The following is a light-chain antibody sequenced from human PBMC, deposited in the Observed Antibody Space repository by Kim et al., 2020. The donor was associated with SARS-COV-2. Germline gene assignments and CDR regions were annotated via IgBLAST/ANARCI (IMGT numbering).Light chain of an antibody. V-gene: IGLV2-8*01. CDR2: EVS. CDR1: SSEVGVYEY. Sequence: GQSLPIACTGPSSEVGVYEYVYSYQRRPGQAPKLMIYEVSKRPSGVPDRFSGSKSGNPASLTVSGLQTEDEADYYCSSYAGSNNLVFGGGTQLTVL. CDR3: SSYAGSNNLV. J-gene: IGLJ3*02.